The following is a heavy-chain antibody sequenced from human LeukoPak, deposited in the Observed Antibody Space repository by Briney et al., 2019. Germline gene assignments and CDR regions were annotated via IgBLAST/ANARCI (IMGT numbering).Heavy chain of an antibody. CDR1: GFAFSSYW. D-gene: IGHD5-12*01. CDR3: ARDRGYDNAFDI. V-gene: IGHV3-74*01. J-gene: IGHJ3*02. CDR2: INSDGSST. Sequence: GGSLRLSCAASGFAFSSYWMHWVRQAPGKGLVWVSRINSDGSSTTYADSVKGRFTISRDNAKNTLYLQMNSLRAEDTAVYYCARDRGYDNAFDIWGQGTMVTVSS.